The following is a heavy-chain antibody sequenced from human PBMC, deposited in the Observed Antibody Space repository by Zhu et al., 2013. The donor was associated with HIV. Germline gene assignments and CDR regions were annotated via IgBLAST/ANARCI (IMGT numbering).Heavy chain of an antibody. J-gene: IGHJ4*02. CDR2: ISAYNGNT. V-gene: IGHV1-18*04. CDR3: ARDKPAYYDFWSGYYGVDY. Sequence: QVQLVQSGAEVKKPGASVKVSCKASGYTFTSYGISWVRQAPGQGLEWMGWISAYNGNTNYAQKLQGRVTMTTDTSTSTAYMELRSLRSDDTAVYYCARDKPAYYDFWSGYYGVDYWGRGNPGHRLL. D-gene: IGHD3-3*01. CDR1: GYTFTSYG.